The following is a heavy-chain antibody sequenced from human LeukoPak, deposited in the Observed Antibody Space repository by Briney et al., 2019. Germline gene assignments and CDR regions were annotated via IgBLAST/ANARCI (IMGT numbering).Heavy chain of an antibody. CDR3: AKDLLRYYYYYYGMDV. Sequence: GGSLRLSCAASGFTFSSYAVSWVRQAPGKGLEWVSAISGSGGSTYYADSVKGRFTISRDNSKNTLYLQMNSLRAEDTAVYYCAKDLLRYYYYYYGMDVWGQGTTVTVSS. V-gene: IGHV3-23*01. J-gene: IGHJ6*02. CDR2: ISGSGGST. CDR1: GFTFSSYA.